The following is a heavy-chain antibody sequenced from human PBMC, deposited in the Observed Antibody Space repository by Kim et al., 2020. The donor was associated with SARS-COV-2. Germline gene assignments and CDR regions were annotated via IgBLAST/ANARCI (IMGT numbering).Heavy chain of an antibody. CDR2: IKQDGSEK. CDR1: GFTFSSYW. CDR3: ARDRGSCYSGGRFDP. J-gene: IGHJ5*02. V-gene: IGHV3-7*01. D-gene: IGHD2-15*01. Sequence: GGSLRLSCAASGFTFSSYWMSWVRQAPGKGLEWVANIKQDGSEKYYVDSVKGRFTISRDNAKNSLYLQMNSLRAEDTAVYYCARDRGSCYSGGRFDPWGQGTLVTVSS.